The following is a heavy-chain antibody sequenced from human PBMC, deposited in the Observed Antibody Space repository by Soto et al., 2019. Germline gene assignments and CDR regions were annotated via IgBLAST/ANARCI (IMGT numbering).Heavy chain of an antibody. J-gene: IGHJ4*02. D-gene: IGHD3-10*01. V-gene: IGHV3-30-3*01. CDR2: ISYDGSNK. Sequence: PGGSMRLSCAASGFTFSSYAMHWVRQAPGKGLEWVAVISYDGSNKYYADSVKGRFTISRDNSKNTLYLQMNSLRAEDTAVYYCARGGVWSHPGIDYWGQGTLVTVSS. CDR1: GFTFSSYA. CDR3: ARGGVWSHPGIDY.